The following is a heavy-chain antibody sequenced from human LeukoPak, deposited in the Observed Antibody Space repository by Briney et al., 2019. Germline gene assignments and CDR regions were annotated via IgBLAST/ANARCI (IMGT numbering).Heavy chain of an antibody. V-gene: IGHV3-23*01. CDR3: AKPISGGLAVTADWFHP. Sequence: GGSLRLSCTASGFAFSVYAMSWLRQPPGKGLEWVSTINANSGTTSYAASVRGRFTISRDNSKNTLYLQLNTLRADDTATYYCAKPISGGLAVTADWFHPWAKEPWSSSPQ. J-gene: IGHJ5*01. CDR2: INANSGTT. CDR1: GFAFSVYA. D-gene: IGHD6-19*01.